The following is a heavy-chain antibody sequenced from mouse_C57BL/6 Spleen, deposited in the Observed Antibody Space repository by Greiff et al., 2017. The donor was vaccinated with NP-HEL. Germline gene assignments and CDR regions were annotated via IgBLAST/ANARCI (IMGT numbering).Heavy chain of an antibody. D-gene: IGHD1-1*01. CDR1: GFTFSDYG. CDR2: ISSGSSTI. CDR3: ARCSLYYGSSYGYFDV. V-gene: IGHV5-17*01. Sequence: EVKLVESGGGLVKPGGSLKLSCAASGFTFSDYGMHWVRQAPEKGLEWVAYISSGSSTIYYADTVKGRFTISRDNAKNTLFGQMTSLRSEDTAMYYCARCSLYYGSSYGYFDVWGTGTTVTVSS. J-gene: IGHJ1*03.